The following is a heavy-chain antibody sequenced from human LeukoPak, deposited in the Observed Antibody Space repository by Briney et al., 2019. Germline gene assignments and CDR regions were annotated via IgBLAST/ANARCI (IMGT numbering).Heavy chain of an antibody. CDR1: GYTLTELS. J-gene: IGHJ5*02. Sequence: GASVKVSCKVSGYTLTELSMHWVRQAPGKGLEWMGGFDPEGGETIYAQKFQGRVTMTEDTSTDTAYMELSSLRSEDTAVYYCATAPYIAARRWFDPWGQGTLVTVSS. CDR2: FDPEGGET. CDR3: ATAPYIAARRWFDP. D-gene: IGHD6-6*01. V-gene: IGHV1-24*01.